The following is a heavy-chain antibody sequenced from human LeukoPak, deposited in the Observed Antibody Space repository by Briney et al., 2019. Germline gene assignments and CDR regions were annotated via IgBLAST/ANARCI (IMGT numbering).Heavy chain of an antibody. D-gene: IGHD2-2*01. J-gene: IGHJ3*02. CDR3: ARDNIVVPAATDAFDI. CDR2: ISSSSSYI. CDR1: GFTFSLSW. Sequence: GGSLRLSCAASGFTFSLSWMHWVRQAPGKGLEWVSSISSSSSYIYYADSVKGRFTISRDNAKNSLYLQMNSLRAEDTAVYYCARDNIVVPAATDAFDIWGQGTMVTVSS. V-gene: IGHV3-21*01.